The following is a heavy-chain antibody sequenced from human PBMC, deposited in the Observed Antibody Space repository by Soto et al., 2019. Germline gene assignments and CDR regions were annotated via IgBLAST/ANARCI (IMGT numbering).Heavy chain of an antibody. CDR1: GGSISSYY. J-gene: IGHJ6*03. D-gene: IGHD2-2*01. V-gene: IGHV4-59*01. CDR3: ARGRPQKGGYCSSTSCYSYYYYYMDV. CDR2: IYYSGST. Sequence: SEPLPLTCTVSGGSISSYYWSWIRQPPGKGLEWIGYIYYSGSTNYNPSLKSRVTISVDTSKNQFSLKLSSVTAADTAVYYCARGRPQKGGYCSSTSCYSYYYYYMDVWGKGTTVTVSS.